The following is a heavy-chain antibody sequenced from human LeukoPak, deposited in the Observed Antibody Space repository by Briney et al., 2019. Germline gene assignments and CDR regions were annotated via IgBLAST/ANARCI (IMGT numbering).Heavy chain of an antibody. V-gene: IGHV5-51*01. J-gene: IGHJ4*02. D-gene: IGHD3-16*01. CDR2: IYPGDSDT. CDR1: GYSCTSYW. CDR3: ARLGGDWGFDY. Sequence: GESLKISCKCSGYSCTSYWIGGGREMAGKGLEWLGIIYPGDSDTRYSPSFQGQVTISADKSISTAYLKWSSLKASDTAMYYCARLGGDWGFDYWGQGTLVTVSS.